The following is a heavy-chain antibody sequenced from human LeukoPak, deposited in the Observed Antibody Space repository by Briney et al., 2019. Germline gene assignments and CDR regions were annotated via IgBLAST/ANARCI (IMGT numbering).Heavy chain of an antibody. V-gene: IGHV4-39*01. Sequence: KPSETLSLTCTVSGGSISSTTYYWAWIRQPPGKGLEWIGSGHYSRNIQYSPSLKSRVAISVDTCNNQFSLKLNSVTAADTAVYFCASLSGGVGARRLGYWGQGALVTVSS. CDR1: GGSISSTTYY. CDR3: ASLSGGVGARRLGY. J-gene: IGHJ4*02. D-gene: IGHD1-26*01. CDR2: GHYSRNI.